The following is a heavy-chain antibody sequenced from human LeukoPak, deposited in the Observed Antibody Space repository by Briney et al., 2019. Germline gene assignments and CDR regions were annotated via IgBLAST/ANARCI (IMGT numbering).Heavy chain of an antibody. CDR1: GFTFSSYE. D-gene: IGHD3-16*01. CDR3: AKDSRGRRGDYFDY. J-gene: IGHJ4*02. V-gene: IGHV3-23*01. CDR2: ISAIGGTI. Sequence: GGSLRLSCAASGFTFSSYEMNWVRQAPGKGLEWVSVISAIGGTIYYVDSVKGRFTISRDNSKNTLYLQMNSLRAEDTAIYYCAKDSRGRRGDYFDYWGQGTLVTVSS.